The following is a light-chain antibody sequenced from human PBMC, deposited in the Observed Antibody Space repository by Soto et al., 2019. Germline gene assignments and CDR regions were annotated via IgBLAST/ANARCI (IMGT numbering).Light chain of an antibody. CDR2: RSD. Sequence: QSVLTQPPSTSGTPGQRVTISCSGSSSNIGSNHMYLYQQFPGMAPKLLMYRSDQRPTGVPDRFSGSKSGTSASLAISGLRSDDEADYYCSARDDSLSGVVFGGGTKVTVL. CDR3: SARDDSLSGVV. CDR1: SSNIGSNH. J-gene: IGLJ2*01. V-gene: IGLV1-47*01.